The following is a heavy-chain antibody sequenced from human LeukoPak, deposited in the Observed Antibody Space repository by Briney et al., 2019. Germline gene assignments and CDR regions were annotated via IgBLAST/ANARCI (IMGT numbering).Heavy chain of an antibody. D-gene: IGHD6-19*01. J-gene: IGHJ4*02. CDR2: IWYDGSNN. CDR3: ARQVGNAGWYFDY. Sequence: GGSLRLSCAASGFTFGAYAMHWVRQAPGKGLEWVAVIWYDGSNNYHADSLKDRFTISRDNSKNTLYLQINSLRAEDTAVYYCARQVGNAGWYFDYWGQGALVTVAS. V-gene: IGHV3-33*01. CDR1: GFTFGAYA.